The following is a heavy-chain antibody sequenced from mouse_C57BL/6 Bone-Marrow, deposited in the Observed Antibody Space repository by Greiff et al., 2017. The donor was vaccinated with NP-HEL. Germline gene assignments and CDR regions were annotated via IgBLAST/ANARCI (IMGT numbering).Heavy chain of an antibody. J-gene: IGHJ4*01. Sequence: EVMLVESGGGLVQPGGSLKLSCAASGFTFSDYGMAWVRQAPRKGPEWVAFISNLAYSIYYADTVTGRFTISRENAKNTLYLEMSSLRSEDTAMYYCARRGYYGSRRYAMDYWGQGTSVTVSS. CDR1: GFTFSDYG. V-gene: IGHV5-15*04. CDR2: ISNLAYSI. CDR3: ARRGYYGSRRYAMDY. D-gene: IGHD1-1*01.